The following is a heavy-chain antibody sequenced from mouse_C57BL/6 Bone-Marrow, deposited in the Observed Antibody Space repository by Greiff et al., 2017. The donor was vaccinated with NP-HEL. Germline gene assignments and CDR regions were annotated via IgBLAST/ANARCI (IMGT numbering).Heavy chain of an antibody. CDR2: INYDGSST. D-gene: IGHD2-4*01. V-gene: IGHV5-16*01. Sequence: EVKLMESEGGLVQPGSSMKLSCTASGFTFSDYYMAWVRQVPEKGLEWVANINYDGSSTYYLASLTSRFIISRDNAKNILYLQMSSLKSEDTATYYCAREGGLRRRTYAMDYWGQGTSVTVSS. CDR3: AREGGLRRRTYAMDY. CDR1: GFTFSDYY. J-gene: IGHJ4*01.